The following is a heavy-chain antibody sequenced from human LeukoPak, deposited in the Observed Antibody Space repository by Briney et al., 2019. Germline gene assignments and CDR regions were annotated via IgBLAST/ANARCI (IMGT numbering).Heavy chain of an antibody. CDR3: ARRKTGLLWFGEPFFDY. Sequence: SETLSLTCTVSGGSISSYYWSWIRQPAGKGLEWIGRIYTSGSTNYNPSLKSRVTISVGTSKNQFSLKLSSVTAADTAVYYCARRKTGLLWFGEPFFDYWGQGTLVTVSS. CDR2: IYTSGST. D-gene: IGHD3-10*01. J-gene: IGHJ4*02. CDR1: GGSISSYY. V-gene: IGHV4-4*07.